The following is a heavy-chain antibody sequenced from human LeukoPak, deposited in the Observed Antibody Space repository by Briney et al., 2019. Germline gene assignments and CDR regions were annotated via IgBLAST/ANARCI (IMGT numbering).Heavy chain of an antibody. J-gene: IGHJ4*02. V-gene: IGHV4-39*01. CDR2: IYYSGTT. D-gene: IGHD1-26*01. CDR1: GGSISSSSYY. Sequence: TSETLSLTCTVSGGSISSSSYYWGWIRQPPGKGLEWIGTIYYSGTTYYNPSLKSRVTISVDTSRNQFSLKVSSVTAADTAVYYCARLVGAATDPFDYWGQGTLVTVSS. CDR3: ARLVGAATDPFDY.